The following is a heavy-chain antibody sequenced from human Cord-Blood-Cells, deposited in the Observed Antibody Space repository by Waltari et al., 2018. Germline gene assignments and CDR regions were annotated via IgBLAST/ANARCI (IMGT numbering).Heavy chain of an antibody. D-gene: IGHD3-16*01. CDR3: AMRGDYVRGRNYYYGMDV. Sequence: EVQLVESGGGLVQPGGSLRLSCAASGFTFSDHYMDWVRPAPGKWLGWVGRTRNKANSYTTEYAASVKGRFTISRDDSKNSLYLQMNSLKTEDTAVYYCAMRGDYVRGRNYYYGMDVWGQGTTVTVSS. CDR1: GFTFSDHY. CDR2: TRNKANSYTT. V-gene: IGHV3-72*01. J-gene: IGHJ6*02.